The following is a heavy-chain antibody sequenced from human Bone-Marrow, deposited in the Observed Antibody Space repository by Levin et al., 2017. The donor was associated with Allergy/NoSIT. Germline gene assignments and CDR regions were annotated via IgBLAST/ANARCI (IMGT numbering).Heavy chain of an antibody. CDR2: IYSGGDT. D-gene: IGHD2-8*01. V-gene: IGHV3-66*01. J-gene: IGHJ4*02. CDR1: GFSVSRNY. Sequence: PGGSLRLSCAASGFSVSRNYMSWVRQAPGKGLEWVSLIYSGGDTQYADSAKGRFTISRDNSGNTLYLQMNSLLGDNTAVYYWTRNGVGTAAGNPWGQGTLVRVSS. CDR3: TRNGVGTAAGNP.